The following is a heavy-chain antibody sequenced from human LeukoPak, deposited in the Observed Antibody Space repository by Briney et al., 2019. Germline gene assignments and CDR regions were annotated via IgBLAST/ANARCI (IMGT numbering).Heavy chain of an antibody. CDR2: IRRDGRDE. J-gene: IGHJ4*02. CDR1: GFTFSSYG. D-gene: IGHD4-23*01. Sequence: GGSLRLSCAASGFTFSSYGMHWVRQAPGKGLEWVAFIRRDGRDEDYADSVKGRFTVSRDNSKNTLYLQMNGLRPEDTALYYCAKDRDGGNFFFDYWGQGTLATVSS. V-gene: IGHV3-30*02. CDR3: AKDRDGGNFFFDY.